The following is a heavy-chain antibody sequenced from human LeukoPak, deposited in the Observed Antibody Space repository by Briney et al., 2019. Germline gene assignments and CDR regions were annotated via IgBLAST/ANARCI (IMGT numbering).Heavy chain of an antibody. Sequence: GGSLRLSCSGSGFTFSSYAMHWVRQAPGKGLEYVSAITSNGGSTYYADSVKGRLTIDRDNSKNTLYLQMSSLRAEDTAVYYCVKKTTSWYYFDYWGQGTLVTGSS. J-gene: IGHJ4*02. CDR2: ITSNGGST. V-gene: IGHV3-64D*06. CDR1: GFTFSSYA. CDR3: VKKTTSWYYFDY. D-gene: IGHD2-2*01.